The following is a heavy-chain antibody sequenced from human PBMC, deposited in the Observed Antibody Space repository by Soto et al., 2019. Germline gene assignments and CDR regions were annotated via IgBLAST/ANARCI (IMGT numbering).Heavy chain of an antibody. D-gene: IGHD3-16*01. CDR1: GFTFSSYG. Sequence: GGSLRLSCAASGFTFSSYGMHWVRQAPGKGLEWVAVISYDGSEKFYADSVKGRFTISRDDSKNTLYLQMNNLRAEGSAVYYCAKTSGYDYGWRRSCLYPRGQGTLVTGSA. CDR2: ISYDGSEK. CDR3: AKTSGYDYGWRRSCLYP. V-gene: IGHV3-30*18. J-gene: IGHJ5*02.